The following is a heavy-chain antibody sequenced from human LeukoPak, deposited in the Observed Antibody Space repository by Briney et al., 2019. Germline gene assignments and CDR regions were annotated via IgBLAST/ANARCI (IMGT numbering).Heavy chain of an antibody. CDR3: ARDRGTDNWKYYGMDV. D-gene: IGHD1-1*01. V-gene: IGHV3-30*03. Sequence: GGSLRLSCAASGFTFSSYGMHWVRQAPGKGLEWVAVISYDGSNKYYADSVKGRFTISRDNSKNTLYLQMNSLRAEDTAVYYCARDRGTDNWKYYGMDVWGQGTTVTVSS. CDR1: GFTFSSYG. J-gene: IGHJ6*02. CDR2: ISYDGSNK.